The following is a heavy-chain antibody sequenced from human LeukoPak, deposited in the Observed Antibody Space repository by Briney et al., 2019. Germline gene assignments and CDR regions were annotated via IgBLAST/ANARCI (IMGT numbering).Heavy chain of an antibody. CDR1: DFTFSGYG. CDR2: ISAGGADT. D-gene: IGHD2-15*01. CDR3: AKSRYEDYYYYYGMDV. Sequence: GGSLRLSCVASDFTFSGYGMTWVRQAPGKGLEWVSGISAGGADTKYADSVKGRFTISRDNSKNTLYLQMSSLRGEDTALYYCAKSRYEDYYYYYGMDVWGQGTTVTVSS. V-gene: IGHV3-23*01. J-gene: IGHJ6*02.